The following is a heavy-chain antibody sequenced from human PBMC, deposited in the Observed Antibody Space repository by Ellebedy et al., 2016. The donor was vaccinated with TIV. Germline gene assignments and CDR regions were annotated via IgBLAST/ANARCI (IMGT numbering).Heavy chain of an antibody. V-gene: IGHV3-74*01. CDR2: IDSDGHTT. J-gene: IGHJ4*02. Sequence: PGGSLRLSCTASGFTFSYYWMHWVRKAPGKGLEGVSRIDSDGHTTRYADLVEGRFTISRDNAKNTLYLQMNSRRAEDTALYYCARDGDHHVDLDNWGQGTLVTVSS. CDR1: GFTFSYYW. CDR3: ARDGDHHVDLDN. D-gene: IGHD5-12*01.